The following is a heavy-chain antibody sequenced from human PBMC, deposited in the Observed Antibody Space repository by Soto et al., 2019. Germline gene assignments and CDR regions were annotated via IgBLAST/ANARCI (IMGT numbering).Heavy chain of an antibody. J-gene: IGHJ6*03. CDR3: ARDPYDFWRGYYYYYMDV. CDR2: ISAYNGNT. CDR1: GYTFTSYG. D-gene: IGHD3-3*01. Sequence: ASVKVSCKASGYTFTSYGISWVRQAPGQGLEGMGWISAYNGNTNYAQKLQGRVTMTTDTSTSTSYMELRSLISDDTAVYYCARDPYDFWRGYYYYYMDVWGKGTTVTVSS. V-gene: IGHV1-18*01.